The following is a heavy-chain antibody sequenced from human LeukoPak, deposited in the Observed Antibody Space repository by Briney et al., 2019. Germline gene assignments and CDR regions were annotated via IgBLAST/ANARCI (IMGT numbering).Heavy chain of an antibody. CDR2: IYYSGGT. CDR1: GGSISSYY. CDR3: ARRASRITMIVVVITSGYFDY. J-gene: IGHJ4*02. V-gene: IGHV4-59*12. Sequence: SETLSLTCTVSGGSISSYYWSWIRKPPGKGREWFGYIYYSGGTNYNPSLKSRVTISVDTSKNQFSLKLSSVTAADTAVYYCARRASRITMIVVVITSGYFDYWGQGTLVTVSS. D-gene: IGHD3-22*01.